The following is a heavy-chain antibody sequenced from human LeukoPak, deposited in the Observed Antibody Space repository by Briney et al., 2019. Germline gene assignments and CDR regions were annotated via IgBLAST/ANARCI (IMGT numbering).Heavy chain of an antibody. D-gene: IGHD6-19*01. J-gene: IGHJ4*02. CDR1: AFAFSNLA. CDR3: AKDARRTNGWYFFDY. CDR2: ISDSGSLT. V-gene: IGHV3-23*01. Sequence: GGSLRLSCAASAFAFSNLAMGWVRQAPGQGLEWVSVISDSGSLTYYADSVKGRFTISRDNSKSTLFLQMNSLRAEDTAVYYCAKDARRTNGWYFFDYWGQGTLVTVSS.